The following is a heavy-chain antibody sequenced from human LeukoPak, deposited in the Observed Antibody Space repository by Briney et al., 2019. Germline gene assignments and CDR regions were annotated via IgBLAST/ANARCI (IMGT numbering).Heavy chain of an antibody. CDR1: GYTFTGYY. Sequence: ASVKVSCTASGYTFTGYYMHWVRQAPGQGLAWMGWINPNSGGTNYAQKFQGRVTMTRDTSISTAYMELSRLRSDDTAVYYCARGIPIAVAGSIGYWGQGTLVTVSS. V-gene: IGHV1-2*02. J-gene: IGHJ4*02. CDR2: INPNSGGT. D-gene: IGHD6-19*01. CDR3: ARGIPIAVAGSIGY.